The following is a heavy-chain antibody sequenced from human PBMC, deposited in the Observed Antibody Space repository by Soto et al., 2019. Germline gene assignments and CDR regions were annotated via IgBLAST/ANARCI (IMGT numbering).Heavy chain of an antibody. CDR3: AARDFEY. J-gene: IGHJ4*02. V-gene: IGHV3-23*01. CDR1: GFTFSIYG. CDR2: INADGATT. Sequence: EVQILESGGGLVQPGGSLRLSCEASGFTFSIYGLTWVRQAPGKGLEWVSLINADGATTYYANSVKGRFTISRDNSENTLYLQMNSLRVEDTAVYYCAARDFEYWGQGTRVTVSS.